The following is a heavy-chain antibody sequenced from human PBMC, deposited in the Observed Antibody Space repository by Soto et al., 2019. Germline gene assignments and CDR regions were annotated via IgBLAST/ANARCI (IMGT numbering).Heavy chain of an antibody. CDR1: GGSFSTYA. CDR3: AARRTDGYKVLYHSPYCSDGLDV. J-gene: IGHJ6*02. V-gene: IGHV1-69*06. Sequence: ASVKVSCKASGGSFSTYAISWVRQAPGQGLEWMGGIIPIFGTPNYAQKFQGRVTITADRSTSTAYLELNSLRSEDTAVYYCAARRTDGYKVLYHSPYCSDGLDVWGQGTTVTVYS. CDR2: IIPIFGTP. D-gene: IGHD5-12*01.